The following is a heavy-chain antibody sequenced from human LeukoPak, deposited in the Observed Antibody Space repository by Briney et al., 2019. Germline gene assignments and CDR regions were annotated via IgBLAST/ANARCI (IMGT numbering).Heavy chain of an antibody. CDR3: AKRGYCSSTSCFDAFDI. J-gene: IGHJ3*02. D-gene: IGHD2-2*01. V-gene: IGHV3-48*04. CDR1: GFTFSSYS. Sequence: GGSLRLSCAASGFTFSSYSMNWVRQAPGKGLEWVSYITPSSSTIYYADSVKGRFTISRDNAKNSLYLQMNSLRAEDTAVYYCAKRGYCSSTSCFDAFDIWGQGTMVTVSS. CDR2: ITPSSSTI.